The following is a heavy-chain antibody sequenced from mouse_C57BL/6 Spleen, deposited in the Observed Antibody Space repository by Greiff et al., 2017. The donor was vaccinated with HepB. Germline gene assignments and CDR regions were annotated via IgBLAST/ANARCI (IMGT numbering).Heavy chain of an antibody. D-gene: IGHD2-10*02. Sequence: LQESGPELVKPGASVKISCKASGYSFTSYYIHWVKQRPGQGLEWIGWIYPGSGNTKYNEKFKGKATLTADTSSSTAYMQLSSLTSEDSAVYYCARRYGNPYWYFDVWGTGTTVTVSS. J-gene: IGHJ1*03. CDR3: ARRYGNPYWYFDV. CDR1: GYSFTSYY. V-gene: IGHV1-66*01. CDR2: IYPGSGNT.